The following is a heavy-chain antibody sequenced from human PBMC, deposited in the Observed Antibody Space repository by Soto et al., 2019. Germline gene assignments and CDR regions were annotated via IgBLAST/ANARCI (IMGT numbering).Heavy chain of an antibody. J-gene: IGHJ6*02. CDR2: IIPIFGTA. CDR3: ARDPTSIVGATTYYYGMDV. V-gene: IGHV1-69*01. D-gene: IGHD1-26*01. Sequence: QVQLVQSGAEVTKPGSSVKVSCKASGGTFSSYAISWVRQAPGQGLEWMGGIIPIFGTAHYAQKFQGRVTITADESTSTAYMELSSLRSEDTAVYYCARDPTSIVGATTYYYGMDVWGQGTTVTVSS. CDR1: GGTFSSYA.